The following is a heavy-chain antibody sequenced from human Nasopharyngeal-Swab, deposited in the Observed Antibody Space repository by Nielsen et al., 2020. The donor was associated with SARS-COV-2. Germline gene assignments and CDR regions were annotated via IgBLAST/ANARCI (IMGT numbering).Heavy chain of an antibody. V-gene: IGHV1-3*01. D-gene: IGHD3-10*01. J-gene: IGHJ6*03. CDR2: INAGNGNT. Sequence: WVQQAPGQRLEWMGWINAGNGNTKYSQKFQGRVTITRDTSASTAYMELSSLRSEDTAVYYCARGRGYYGSGGYYYYMDVWGKGTTVTVSS. CDR3: ARGRGYYGSGGYYYYMDV.